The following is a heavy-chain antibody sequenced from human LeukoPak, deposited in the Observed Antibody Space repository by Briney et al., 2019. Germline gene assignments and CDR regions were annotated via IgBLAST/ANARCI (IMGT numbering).Heavy chain of an antibody. CDR3: ARGNDYGDPLDY. D-gene: IGHD4-17*01. V-gene: IGHV1-18*01. J-gene: IGHJ4*02. CDR1: GYTFRTHG. Sequence: ASVKVSCKPSGYTFRTHGLSWVRQAPGQGLEWMGWISSYNGNTNYAQKVQGRLTMTTDTSTSTAYMELRSLRSGDTAVYYCARGNDYGDPLDYWGQGTQVTVSS. CDR2: ISSYNGNT.